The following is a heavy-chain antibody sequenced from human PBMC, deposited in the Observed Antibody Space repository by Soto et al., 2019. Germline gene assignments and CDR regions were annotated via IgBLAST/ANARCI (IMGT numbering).Heavy chain of an antibody. D-gene: IGHD3-22*01. V-gene: IGHV3-21*01. CDR3: ARGYDSFDY. Sequence: EVQLVESGGGLVKPGGSLRLSCAASGFTFSSYTMNWVRQAPGKGLEWVSSISSSSNYIYYADSVKGRLTNSRDNSKNTLHLQMNSLRADDTAAYYCARGYDSFDYWGQGTLVTVSS. J-gene: IGHJ4*02. CDR2: ISSSSNYI. CDR1: GFTFSSYT.